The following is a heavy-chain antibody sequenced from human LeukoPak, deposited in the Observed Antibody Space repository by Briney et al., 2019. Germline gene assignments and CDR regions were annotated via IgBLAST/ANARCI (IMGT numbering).Heavy chain of an antibody. CDR2: IYSGDSDT. CDR1: GYSFITLW. J-gene: IGHJ3*02. CDR3: ARRPDTGHGFDI. V-gene: IGHV5-51*01. Sequence: ESLKISCKGSGYSFITLWIAWVRQIPGKGPEWMLIIYSGDSDTRYSASFQGQVTVSADKSISTAYLQWSSLKDADTAMYYCARRPDTGHGFDIWGQGTMVSVSS.